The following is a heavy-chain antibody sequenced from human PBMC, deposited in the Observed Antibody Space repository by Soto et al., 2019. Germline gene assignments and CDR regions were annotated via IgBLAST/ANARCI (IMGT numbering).Heavy chain of an antibody. CDR2: IWYDGSNK. Sequence: QVQLVESGGGVVQPGESLRLSCAASGFTFSRYGMHWVRQAPGKGLECVAIIWYDGSNKWYADSVRGRFTISRDNSKNMLYLQMDSLRAEDTAMYYCAKDVGNIGSGWGQGTLVTVSS. V-gene: IGHV3-33*06. CDR1: GFTFSRYG. D-gene: IGHD3-10*01. J-gene: IGHJ4*02. CDR3: AKDVGNIGSG.